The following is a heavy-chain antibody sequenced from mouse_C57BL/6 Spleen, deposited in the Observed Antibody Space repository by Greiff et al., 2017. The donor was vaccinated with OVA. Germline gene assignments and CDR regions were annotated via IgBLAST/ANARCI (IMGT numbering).Heavy chain of an antibody. J-gene: IGHJ3*01. CDR2: ISSGSSTI. D-gene: IGHD1-1*01. V-gene: IGHV5-17*01. Sequence: VQRVESGGGLVKPGGSLKLSCAASGFTFRDYGMHWVRQAPEKGLEWVAYISSGSSTIYYADTVKGRFTISRDNAKNTLFLQMTSLRSEDTAMYYYARDYYGSSSAWFAYWGQGTLVTVSA. CDR3: ARDYYGSSSAWFAY. CDR1: GFTFRDYG.